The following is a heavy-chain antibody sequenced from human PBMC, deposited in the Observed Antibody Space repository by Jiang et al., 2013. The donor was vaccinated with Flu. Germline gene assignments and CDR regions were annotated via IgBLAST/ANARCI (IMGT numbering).Heavy chain of an antibody. CDR1: GGSFSGYY. CDR3: ARAPGGARDGFDI. J-gene: IGHJ3*02. V-gene: IGHV4-34*01. Sequence: LLKPSETLSLTCGFYGGSFSGYYWTLIRQPPGKGLEWIGEINQSGHTNYSPSLKSRVTISIDMSKKQFSLKLSSVTAADTAVYYCARAPGGARDGFDIWGQGTMVTVSS. CDR2: INQSGHT. D-gene: IGHD4/OR15-4a*01.